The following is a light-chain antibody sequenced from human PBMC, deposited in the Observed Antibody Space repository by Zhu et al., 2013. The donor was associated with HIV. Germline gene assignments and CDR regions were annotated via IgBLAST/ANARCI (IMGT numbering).Light chain of an antibody. CDR3: QHYGSSPFT. CDR1: QSVSSNY. J-gene: IGKJ3*01. V-gene: IGKV3-20*01. Sequence: EIVLTQSPGTLSLSPGDRASLSCRASQSVSSNYLAWYQHKPGQAPRLLIYGASARATGIPDRFSGSGSGTDFTLTISRLEPEDFAMYYCQHYGSSPFTFGPGTKVDIK. CDR2: GAS.